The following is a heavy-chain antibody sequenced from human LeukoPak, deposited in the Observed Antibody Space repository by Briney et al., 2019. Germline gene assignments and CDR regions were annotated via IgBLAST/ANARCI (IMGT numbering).Heavy chain of an antibody. CDR2: ITASSTAI. CDR1: GFTFSNYW. D-gene: IGHD3-9*01. J-gene: IGHJ4*02. Sequence: GGSLRLSCAASGFTFSNYWMHWVRQAPGKGLEWVSSITASSTAIYSADSVKGRFTISRDNAKNFLYLQMNSLRAEDTAVYYCARTYYDILTGYNPYFDYWGQGILVTVSS. CDR3: ARTYYDILTGYNPYFDY. V-gene: IGHV3-21*01.